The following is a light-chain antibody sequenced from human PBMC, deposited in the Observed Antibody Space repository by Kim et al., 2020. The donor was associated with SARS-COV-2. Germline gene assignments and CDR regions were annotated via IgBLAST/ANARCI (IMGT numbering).Light chain of an antibody. CDR1: VLAKKY. CDR2: KDS. CDR3: YSAADNNLPLK. V-gene: IGLV3-27*01. Sequence: SYELTQPSSVSVSPGQTARITCSGDVLAKKYARWFQQKPGQAPVLVFYKDSERPSGIPERFSGSSSGTTVTLTISGAQVEDEADYYCYSAADNNLPLKFGGGTQLTVL. J-gene: IGLJ3*02.